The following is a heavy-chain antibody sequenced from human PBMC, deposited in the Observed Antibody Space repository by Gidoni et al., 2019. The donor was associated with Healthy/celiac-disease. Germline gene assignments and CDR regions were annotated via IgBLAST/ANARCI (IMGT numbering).Heavy chain of an antibody. V-gene: IGHV3-33*01. CDR3: ARERLVDYYYGMDV. CDR2: IWYGGSNK. Sequence: QVQLVESGGGVVQPGRSLRLSCAASGFTFSSYGMHWVRQAPGKGLGWVSVIWYGGSNKYYADSVKGRFTISRDNSKNTLYLQMNSLRAEDTAVYYCARERLVDYYYGMDVWGQGTTVTVSS. J-gene: IGHJ6*02. D-gene: IGHD1-1*01. CDR1: GFTFSSYG.